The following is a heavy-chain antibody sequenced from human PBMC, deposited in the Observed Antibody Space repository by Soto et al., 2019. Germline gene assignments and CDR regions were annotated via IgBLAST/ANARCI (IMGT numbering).Heavy chain of an antibody. CDR1: GGSISSGGYY. V-gene: IGHV4-31*03. CDR3: ARYTPDRSYGDFPYYFDY. CDR2: IYYSGST. Sequence: QVQLQESGPGLVKPSQTLSLTCTVSGGSISSGGYYWSWIRQHPGKGLEWIGYIYYSGSTYYNPSLKSRVTITVDTSKNQFSLKLSSVTAADTAVYYCARYTPDRSYGDFPYYFDYWGQGTLVTVSS. J-gene: IGHJ4*02. D-gene: IGHD4-17*01.